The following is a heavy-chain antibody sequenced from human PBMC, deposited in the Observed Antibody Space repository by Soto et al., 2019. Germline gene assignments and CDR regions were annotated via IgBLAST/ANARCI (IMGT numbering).Heavy chain of an antibody. CDR3: ARFSGPDSRTNFDY. J-gene: IGHJ4*02. V-gene: IGHV4-31*03. D-gene: IGHD5-12*01. CDR1: GGSISSGGYY. Sequence: PSETLSLTCTVSGGSISSGGYYWSWIRQHPGKGLEWIGYIYYSGSTYYNPSLKSRVTISVDTSKNQFSLKLSSVTAADTAVYYCARFSGPDSRTNFDYWGQGNLVTVSS. CDR2: IYYSGST.